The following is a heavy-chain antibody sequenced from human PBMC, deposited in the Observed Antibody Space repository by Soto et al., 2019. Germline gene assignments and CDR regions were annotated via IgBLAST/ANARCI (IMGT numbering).Heavy chain of an antibody. CDR3: AKAAAPHYFDY. Sequence: EVQLVESGGGLVQPGRSLRLSCAASGFTFDDYAMHWVRQAPGKGLEWVSGISWNSGSIGYADSVKGRFTISRDNAKNSLYLQMNSLSAEDTALYYCAKAAAPHYFDYWGQGTLVTVSS. CDR1: GFTFDDYA. V-gene: IGHV3-9*01. CDR2: ISWNSGSI. J-gene: IGHJ4*02.